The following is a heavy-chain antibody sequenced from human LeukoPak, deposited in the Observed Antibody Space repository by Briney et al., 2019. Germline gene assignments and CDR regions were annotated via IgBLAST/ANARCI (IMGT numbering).Heavy chain of an antibody. Sequence: GGSLRLSCAASGFIFSNYEMNWVRQAPEKGLEWVSFISNSGNAIYYADSVKGRFTISRDNAKNSLYLQMNNLRAEDTAVYYRAIETGTADYWGQGIRVTVSS. V-gene: IGHV3-48*03. CDR1: GFIFSNYE. D-gene: IGHD1-1*01. CDR3: AIETGTADY. J-gene: IGHJ4*02. CDR2: ISNSGNAI.